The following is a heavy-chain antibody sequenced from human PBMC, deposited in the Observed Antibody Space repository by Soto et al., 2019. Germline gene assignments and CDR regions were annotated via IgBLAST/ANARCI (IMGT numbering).Heavy chain of an antibody. D-gene: IGHD6-13*01. Sequence: GGSLRPSCAASGFTFDDYGMSWVRQAPGKGLERVSGINWNGGSTGYADSVKGRFTISRDNAKNSLYLQMNSLRAEDTALYHCARVGIAAAGTGGGWFDPWGQGTLVTVSS. CDR1: GFTFDDYG. CDR3: ARVGIAAAGTGGGWFDP. J-gene: IGHJ5*02. CDR2: INWNGGST. V-gene: IGHV3-20*01.